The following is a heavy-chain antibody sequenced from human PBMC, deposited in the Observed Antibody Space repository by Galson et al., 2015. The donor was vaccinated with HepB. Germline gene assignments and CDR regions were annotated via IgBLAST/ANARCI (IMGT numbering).Heavy chain of an antibody. CDR1: GYSFSSYW. CDR3: TRPGARGSTSPPESEDLDI. CDR2: IYPGDSDT. V-gene: IGHV5-51*03. D-gene: IGHD1-1*01. J-gene: IGHJ3*02. Sequence: QSGAEVKQPGESLKISCKGSGYSFSSYWIGWVRQMPGKGLEWMGIIYPGDSDTRYSPSFQGQVTISADKSISTAYLQWSSLKVSDTAMYYCTRPGARGSTSPPESEDLDIWGQGTLVTVSS.